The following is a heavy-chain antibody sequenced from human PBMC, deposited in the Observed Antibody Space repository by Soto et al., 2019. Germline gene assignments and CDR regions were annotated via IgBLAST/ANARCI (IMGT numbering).Heavy chain of an antibody. CDR3: AKDLRPDGVWDFDY. D-gene: IGHD4-17*01. Sequence: EVQLLESGGGLVQPGGSLRLSCAASGFTFSIYSMAWVRQAPGRGTEWVSGIIQDGTAHYADSVKGRFTISRDNSRSSVYLEMIALRGEDTAVYYCAKDLRPDGVWDFDYWGQGTLVTVSS. V-gene: IGHV3-23*01. CDR1: GFTFSIYS. J-gene: IGHJ4*02. CDR2: IIQDGTA.